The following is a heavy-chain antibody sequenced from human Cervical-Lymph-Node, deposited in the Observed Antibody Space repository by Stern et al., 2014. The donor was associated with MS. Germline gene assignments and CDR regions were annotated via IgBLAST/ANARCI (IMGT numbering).Heavy chain of an antibody. Sequence: QLQLQESGPGLVKPSETLSLTCSVSGGSITGYYWSWFRQPPGKGLEWIGDIYYSGSTNYNPSLKSRVSISVDTSMKQFSLHLSPVPAADAAVYYGARAPPLWASILYFDFWGRGSLVTVSS. CDR3: ARAPPLWASILYFDF. CDR1: GGSITGYY. V-gene: IGHV4-59*01. CDR2: IYYSGST. D-gene: IGHD2-15*01. J-gene: IGHJ2*01.